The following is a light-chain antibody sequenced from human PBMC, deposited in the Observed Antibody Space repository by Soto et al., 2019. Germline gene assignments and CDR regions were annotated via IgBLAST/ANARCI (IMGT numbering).Light chain of an antibody. CDR3: LQHRSYPRT. J-gene: IGKJ4*01. CDR1: QDISSD. Sequence: DIQMTQSPSSLSTSVGDRVTITCRASQDISSDLAWYQQKPGKAPKRLIYHASTLQSGVPSRFSGSGSGTEFPLTISSLQPEDFATYYCLQHRSYPRTFGGGTKVEI. CDR2: HAS. V-gene: IGKV1-17*01.